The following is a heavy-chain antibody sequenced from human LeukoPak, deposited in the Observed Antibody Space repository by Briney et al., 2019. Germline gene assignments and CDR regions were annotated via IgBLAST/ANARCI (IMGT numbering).Heavy chain of an antibody. CDR2: IWYDGSNK. Sequence: GGSLRLSCAASGFTFSSYGMHWVRQAPGKGLEWVAVIWYDGSNKYYADSVKGRFTISRDNSKNTLYLQMNSLRVEDTAVYYCARPMVRGVIHAPPDYWGQGTLVTVSS. D-gene: IGHD3-10*01. CDR3: ARPMVRGVIHAPPDY. V-gene: IGHV3-33*01. J-gene: IGHJ4*02. CDR1: GFTFSSYG.